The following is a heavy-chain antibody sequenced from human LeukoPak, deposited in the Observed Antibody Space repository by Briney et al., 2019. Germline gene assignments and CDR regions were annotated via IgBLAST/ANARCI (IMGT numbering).Heavy chain of an antibody. J-gene: IGHJ4*02. V-gene: IGHV1-46*01. Sequence: ASVKVSCKASGYTFTSYYMHWVRQAPGQGLEWMGIINPSGGSTSYAQKFQGRVTMTRDTSTSTVYMELSSLRSEDTAVYYCARDVESLPYSSSWKEMGYWGQGTLVTVSS. CDR1: GYTFTSYY. D-gene: IGHD6-13*01. CDR2: INPSGGST. CDR3: ARDVESLPYSSSWKEMGY.